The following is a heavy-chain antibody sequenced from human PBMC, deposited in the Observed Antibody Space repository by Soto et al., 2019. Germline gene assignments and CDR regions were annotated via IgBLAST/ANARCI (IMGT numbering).Heavy chain of an antibody. D-gene: IGHD3-22*01. CDR2: IRQDGSQK. V-gene: IGHV3-7*04. J-gene: IGHJ3*01. CDR1: GFTFSNYW. Sequence: EVQLVESGGGLVQPGGSLRLSCAASGFTFSNYWMSWVRQAPGKGLEWVANIRQDGSQKWYLDSVKGRFTISRDNAKKSLFLPMNRLRVEDTAMYYCARGDYHDNSGPFSDAFDVWGQGTMVTVSS. CDR3: ARGDYHDNSGPFSDAFDV.